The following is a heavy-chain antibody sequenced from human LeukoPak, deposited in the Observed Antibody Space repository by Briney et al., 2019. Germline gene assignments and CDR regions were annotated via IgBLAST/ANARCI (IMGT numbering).Heavy chain of an antibody. Sequence: SVKVSCKASGGTFSSYAISWVRQAPGQGLEWMGRIIPILGIASYAQKFQGRVTITADKSTSTAYMELSSLRSEDTAVYYCARGSVAVAGGDDYWGQGTLVTVSS. J-gene: IGHJ4*02. V-gene: IGHV1-69*04. CDR3: ARGSVAVAGGDDY. CDR2: IIPILGIA. CDR1: GGTFSSYA. D-gene: IGHD6-19*01.